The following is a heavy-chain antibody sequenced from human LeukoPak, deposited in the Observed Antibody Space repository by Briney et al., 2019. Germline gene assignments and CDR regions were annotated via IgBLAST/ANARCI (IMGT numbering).Heavy chain of an antibody. V-gene: IGHV3-7*03. Sequence: PGGSLRLSCATSGFTFSSHWMTWVRQAPGKGLEWVANIKEDGSEKNYVDSVKGRFTISRDNAKNSLYLQMNSLRAEDTAVYYCAREADYYDSSWGQGTLVTVSS. J-gene: IGHJ4*02. CDR2: IKEDGSEK. CDR1: GFTFSSHW. CDR3: AREADYYDSS. D-gene: IGHD3-22*01.